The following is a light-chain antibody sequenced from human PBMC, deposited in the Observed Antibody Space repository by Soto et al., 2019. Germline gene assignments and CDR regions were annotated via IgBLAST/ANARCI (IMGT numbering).Light chain of an antibody. V-gene: IGLV2-14*03. CDR2: AVS. CDR3: CSYTNASTTLYG. Sequence: QSALTQPASVSGSPGQSITISCTGTSSDVGGNTYVSWYQHHPGKAPKLIICAVSSRPSGVSNRFSGSNSGNTASLTISGLQTEDEADYYCCSYTNASTTLYGFRTGTKLTVL. CDR1: SSDVGGNTY. J-gene: IGLJ1*01.